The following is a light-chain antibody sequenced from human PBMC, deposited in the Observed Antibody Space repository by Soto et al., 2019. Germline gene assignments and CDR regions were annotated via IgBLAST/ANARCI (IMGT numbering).Light chain of an antibody. Sequence: AIQLTQSPSSLSASVGDRVTITCRASQGISSALAWYQQKPGKAPKLLIYDASSLESEVPSRFSGSGSGTDFTLTISSLQPEDFATYYCQQFNNYITFGQGTRLE. CDR1: QGISSA. CDR3: QQFNNYIT. CDR2: DAS. V-gene: IGKV1D-13*01. J-gene: IGKJ5*01.